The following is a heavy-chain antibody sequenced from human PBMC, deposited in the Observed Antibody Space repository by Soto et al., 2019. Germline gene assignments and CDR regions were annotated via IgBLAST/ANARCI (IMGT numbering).Heavy chain of an antibody. Sequence: PGRSLRLSCAAAGITLNNYAMSCVCQAPGKGLEWVSTINGGGVNTYYADPGNGRFIISRDNSRNRLYLQMSSLGAEDTAVYYCARRLTTETTVCDYCGHGTLVTVSS. CDR3: ARRLTTETTVCDY. CDR1: GITLNNYA. D-gene: IGHD4-4*01. V-gene: IGHV3-23*01. CDR2: INGGGVNT. J-gene: IGHJ4*01.